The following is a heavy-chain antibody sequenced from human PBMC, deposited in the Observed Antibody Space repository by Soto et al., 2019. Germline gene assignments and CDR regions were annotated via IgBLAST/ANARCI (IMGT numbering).Heavy chain of an antibody. CDR3: TTAPYYDYVWGSSY. CDR2: IKSKTDGGTT. CDR1: GFTFSNAW. V-gene: IGHV3-15*01. D-gene: IGHD3-16*01. Sequence: EVQLVESGGGLVKPGGSLRLSCAASGFTFSNAWMSWVRQAPGKGLEWVGRIKSKTDGGTTDYAAPVKGRFTISRDDSKNTLYLQMNSLKTEDTAVYYCTTAPYYDYVWGSSYWGQGTLVTVSS. J-gene: IGHJ4*02.